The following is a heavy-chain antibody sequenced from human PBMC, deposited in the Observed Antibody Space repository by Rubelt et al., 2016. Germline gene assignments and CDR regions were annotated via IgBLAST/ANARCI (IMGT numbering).Heavy chain of an antibody. CDR2: INHSGST. J-gene: IGHJ4*02. D-gene: IGHD3-3*01. Sequence: QVQLQQWGAGLLKPSETLSLTCAVYGGSFSGYYWSWIRQPPGKGLEWIGEINHSGSTNYNPSLKSRVTISVDTSKNQFSLKLSSVTAADTAVYYCARRVLRFLEWSNYHDYWGQGTLVTVSS. CDR1: GGSFSGYY. CDR3: ARRVLRFLEWSNYHDY. V-gene: IGHV4-34*01.